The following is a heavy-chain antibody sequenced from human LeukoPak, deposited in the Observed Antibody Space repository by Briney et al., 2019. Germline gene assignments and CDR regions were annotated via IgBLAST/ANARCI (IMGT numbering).Heavy chain of an antibody. V-gene: IGHV3-23*01. CDR3: AKVTYGSGTYGAFDY. J-gene: IGHJ4*02. CDR2: ISGSGTST. D-gene: IGHD3-10*01. Sequence: GGSLRLSCAASEFSFSSYAMSWDRQAPGKGLEWVSGISGSGTSTYYADSVKGRFTISRDNSKNTLYLQMNSLRAEDTAVYYCAKVTYGSGTYGAFDYWGQGTLVTVSS. CDR1: EFSFSSYA.